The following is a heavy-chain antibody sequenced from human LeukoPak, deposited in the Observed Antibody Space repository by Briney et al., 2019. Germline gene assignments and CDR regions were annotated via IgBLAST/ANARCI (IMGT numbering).Heavy chain of an antibody. V-gene: IGHV3-23*01. CDR3: AKRGVYGNFYFDY. Sequence: GGSLRLSCAASGFTFSSSAMSWVRQAPGKGLEWVSTIGGSGANTYYADSLRGRFTISRDNSKNTLYLQMNSLRAEDTAVYYCAKRGVYGNFYFDYWGQGTLATVSS. CDR2: IGGSGANT. D-gene: IGHD4-11*01. CDR1: GFTFSSSA. J-gene: IGHJ4*02.